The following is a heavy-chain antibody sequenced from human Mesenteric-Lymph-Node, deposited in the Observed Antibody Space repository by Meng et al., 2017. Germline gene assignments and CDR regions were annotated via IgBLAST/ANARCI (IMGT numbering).Heavy chain of an antibody. CDR1: GYTFTGYY. CDR2: IDPNSGGT. Sequence: ASVKVSCKASGYTFTGYYMHWVRQAPGQGLEWMGWIDPNSGGTNYAQKFQGRVTMTRDTSISTAYMELSRLRSDDTAVYYCARGVELWDELDYWGQGTLVTVSS. J-gene: IGHJ4*02. D-gene: IGHD5-18*01. CDR3: ARGVELWDELDY. V-gene: IGHV1-2*02.